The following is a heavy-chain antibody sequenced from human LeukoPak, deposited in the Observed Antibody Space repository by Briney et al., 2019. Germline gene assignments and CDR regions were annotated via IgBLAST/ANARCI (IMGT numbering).Heavy chain of an antibody. Sequence: PGGSLRLSCAASGFTFNNSAMNWVRQAPGKGLQWVSAISGSGTSTYYADSVKGRFTISRDNSKNTLYLQMNNLRAEDTAVYYCAKDGGGWYTSGWYYFDYRGQGPLVTVSS. D-gene: IGHD6-19*01. CDR2: ISGSGTST. V-gene: IGHV3-23*01. CDR3: AKDGGGWYTSGWYYFDY. J-gene: IGHJ4*02. CDR1: GFTFNNSA.